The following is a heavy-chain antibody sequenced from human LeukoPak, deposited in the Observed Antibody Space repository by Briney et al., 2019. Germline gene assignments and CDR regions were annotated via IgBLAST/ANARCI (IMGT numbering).Heavy chain of an antibody. CDR3: VKDRAHTAMVTLPPWTPRFDS. J-gene: IGHJ4*02. Sequence: GGSLRLSCAASGFTFSSYAMSWVRQAPGKGLEWVSAISGSGGSTYYADSVRGRFTISRDNSKNTLYLQMSSLRAEDTAVYYCVKDRAHTAMVTLPPWTPRFDSGGQGPLVPVSS. V-gene: IGHV3-23*01. CDR2: ISGSGGST. D-gene: IGHD5-18*01. CDR1: GFTFSSYA.